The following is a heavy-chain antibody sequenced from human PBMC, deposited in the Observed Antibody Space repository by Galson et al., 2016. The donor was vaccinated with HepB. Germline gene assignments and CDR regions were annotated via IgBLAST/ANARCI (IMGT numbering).Heavy chain of an antibody. CDR3: ATGPPSYYYDSSGYYSG. CDR1: GFTFSDNY. V-gene: IGHV3-11*06. Sequence: SLRLSCAASGFTFSDNYMSWIRRAPGKGLEWLSYITSTGSYTNYAGSVKGRFTVSRDNAKNSLYLQMNSLRAEDTAVYYCATGPPSYYYDSSGYYSGWGQGTLVTVSS. D-gene: IGHD3-22*01. CDR2: ITSTGSYT. J-gene: IGHJ4*02.